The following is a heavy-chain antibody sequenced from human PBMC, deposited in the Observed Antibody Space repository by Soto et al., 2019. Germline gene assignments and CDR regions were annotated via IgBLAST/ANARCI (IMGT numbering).Heavy chain of an antibody. J-gene: IGHJ4*02. D-gene: IGHD3-22*01. CDR2: IIPIFGTA. Sequence: VQLVESGGGLVKPGSSVKVSCKASGGTFSSYAISWVRQAPGQGLEWMGGIIPIFGTANYAQKFQGRVTITADESTSTAYMELSSLRSEDTAVYYCARGGRIGYYYDSSGPFDYWGQGTLVTVSS. CDR3: ARGGRIGYYYDSSGPFDY. CDR1: GGTFSSYA. V-gene: IGHV1-69*01.